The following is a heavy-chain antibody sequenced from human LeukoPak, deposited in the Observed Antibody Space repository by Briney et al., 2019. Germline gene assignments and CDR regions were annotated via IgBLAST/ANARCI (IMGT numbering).Heavy chain of an antibody. CDR1: GYTLTELS. J-gene: IGHJ4*02. Sequence: ASVKVSCKVSGYTLTELSMHWVRQAPGKGLEWMGGFDPEDGETIYAQKFQGRVTITEDTSTDTAYMELSSLRSEDTAVYYCATEPTRRRRSHNFDYWGQGTLVTVSS. V-gene: IGHV1-24*01. CDR2: FDPEDGET. D-gene: IGHD3-10*01. CDR3: ATEPTRRRRSHNFDY.